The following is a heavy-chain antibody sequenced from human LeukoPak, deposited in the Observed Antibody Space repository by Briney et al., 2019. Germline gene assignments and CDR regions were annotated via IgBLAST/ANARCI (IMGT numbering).Heavy chain of an antibody. CDR3: AKVDIDWLLYY. Sequence: RSLCLSCAPSGLTPSSYGMHWVRQAPGKRLTSRTVISYDGRNKYYADTLKRRFTISRHNSKNTLYLQMNSLRAEDTAVYYCAKVDIDWLLYYWGQGTLVTVSS. CDR2: ISYDGRNK. J-gene: IGHJ4*02. CDR1: GLTPSSYG. D-gene: IGHD3-9*01. V-gene: IGHV3-30*18.